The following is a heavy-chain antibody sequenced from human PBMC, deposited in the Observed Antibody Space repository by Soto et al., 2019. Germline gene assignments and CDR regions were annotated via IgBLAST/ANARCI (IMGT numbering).Heavy chain of an antibody. CDR2: ISAYNGNT. J-gene: IGHJ6*02. Sequence: ASVKVSCKASGYTFTSYGISWVRQAPGQGLEWMGWISAYNGNTNYAQKLQGRVTMTTDTSTSTAYMELRSLRSDDTAVYYCAREGTVEWALLYYYGMDVWGQGTTVTVSS. D-gene: IGHD1-26*01. CDR3: AREGTVEWALLYYYGMDV. CDR1: GYTFTSYG. V-gene: IGHV1-18*04.